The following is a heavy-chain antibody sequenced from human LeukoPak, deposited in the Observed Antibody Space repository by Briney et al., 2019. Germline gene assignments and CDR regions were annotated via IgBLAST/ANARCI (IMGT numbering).Heavy chain of an antibody. J-gene: IGHJ5*02. CDR1: GYTFTGYY. CDR3: ARDRSSGSYLGKLGFDP. Sequence: ASVKVSCKASGYTFTGYYMHWVRQAPGQGLEWMGWINPNSGGTNYAQKFQGRVTMTRDTSISTAYMELSRLRSDDTAVYYCARDRSSGSYLGKLGFDPWGQGTLVTVSS. D-gene: IGHD3-10*01. V-gene: IGHV1-2*02. CDR2: INPNSGGT.